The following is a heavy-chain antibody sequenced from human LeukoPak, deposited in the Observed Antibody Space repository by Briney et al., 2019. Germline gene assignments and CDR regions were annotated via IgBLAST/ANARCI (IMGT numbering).Heavy chain of an antibody. J-gene: IGHJ4*02. CDR1: GYTFTSYG. D-gene: IGHD3-10*01. Sequence: ASVKVSCKASGYTFTSYGISWVRQAPGQGLEWMGWISAYNGNTNYAQKPQGRVTMTTDTSTSTAYMELRSLRSDDTAVYYCARDTLLYGSGSYYNHDYWGQGTLVTVSS. CDR3: ARDTLLYGSGSYYNHDY. CDR2: ISAYNGNT. V-gene: IGHV1-18*01.